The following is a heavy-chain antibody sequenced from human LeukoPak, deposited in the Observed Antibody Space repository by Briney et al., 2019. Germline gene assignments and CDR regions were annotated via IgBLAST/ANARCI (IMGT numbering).Heavy chain of an antibody. CDR2: LSSSSTHI. J-gene: IGHJ4*02. D-gene: IGHD6-19*01. Sequence: GGSLRLSCAASGFTFSRYAMNWLRQAPGKGLEWVSSLSSSSTHIYYADSVRGRFTISRDDAKNSLYLQMNSLRAEDTAVYYCARTVAGTIGADYWGQGTLVTVSS. V-gene: IGHV3-21*01. CDR3: ARTVAGTIGADY. CDR1: GFTFSRYA.